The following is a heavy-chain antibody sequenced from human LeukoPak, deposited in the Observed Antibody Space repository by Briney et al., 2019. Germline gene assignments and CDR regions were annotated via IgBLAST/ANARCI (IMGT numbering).Heavy chain of an antibody. CDR1: GFTSSSYD. V-gene: IGHV3-13*01. D-gene: IGHD2-15*01. J-gene: IGHJ2*01. Sequence: GGPLRFSCAAPGFTSSSYDFLWFRQVPGKGPEWVSANGVTGDTYYAGSVKGRFTISRENAANSLYLHMHSLRAGDTGLYYCTREFCGSRAACAGGFYYDVWGRGNLVTVSS. CDR2: NGVTGDT. CDR3: TREFCGSRAACAGGFYYDV.